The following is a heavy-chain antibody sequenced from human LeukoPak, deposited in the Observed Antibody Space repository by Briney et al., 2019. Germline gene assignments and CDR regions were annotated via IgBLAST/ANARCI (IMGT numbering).Heavy chain of an antibody. CDR2: ISGSGGST. D-gene: IGHD2-21*02. CDR1: GFTFSSYA. CDR3: VKGIVVVTARAFDY. J-gene: IGHJ4*02. Sequence: PGGSLRLSCAASGFTFSSYAMSWVRQAPGKGLEWVSAISGSGGSTYYADSVKGRFTISRDNSKNTLYLQMSSLRPEDTAVYYCVKGIVVVTARAFDYWGQGTLVTVSS. V-gene: IGHV3-23*01.